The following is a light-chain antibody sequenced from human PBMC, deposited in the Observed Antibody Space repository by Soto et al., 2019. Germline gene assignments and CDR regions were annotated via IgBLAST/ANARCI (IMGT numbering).Light chain of an antibody. CDR2: EVS. Sequence: QSVLTQPPSASGSPGQSVTISCTGTSSDVGAYNYVSWYQQHPGKAPKIMIYEVSKRPSGVPDRFSGSKSGITASLTVSGLQAEDEADYYCSSYAGSNNFVFGTGTKVTVL. J-gene: IGLJ1*01. CDR3: SSYAGSNNFV. CDR1: SSDVGAYNY. V-gene: IGLV2-8*01.